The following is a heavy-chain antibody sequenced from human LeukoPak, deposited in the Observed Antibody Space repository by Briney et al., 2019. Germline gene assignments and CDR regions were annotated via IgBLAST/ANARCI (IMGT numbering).Heavy chain of an antibody. Sequence: GGSLRLSCAASGFTFSRYAMHWVRQAPGKGLEWVALTSFDGNDQYYADFVKGRFTISRDSSKNTLYLQMNSLRPDDTAVYYCAKGSVGTPPPFDFWGKGTLVTVSS. CDR2: TSFDGNDQ. J-gene: IGHJ4*02. CDR1: GFTFSRYA. CDR3: AKGSVGTPPPFDF. D-gene: IGHD2-15*01. V-gene: IGHV3-30-3*01.